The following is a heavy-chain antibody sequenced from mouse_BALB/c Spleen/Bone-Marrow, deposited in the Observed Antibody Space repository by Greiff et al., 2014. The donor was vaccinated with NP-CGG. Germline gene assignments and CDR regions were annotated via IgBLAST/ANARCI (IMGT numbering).Heavy chain of an antibody. D-gene: IGHD2-1*01. V-gene: IGHV1-7*01. CDR2: INPSTGYT. CDR3: ARGNPLYAMDY. Sequence: VQVVESGAELAKPGASVRMSCKASGYTFTSYWMHWVKQRPGQGLEWIGYINPSTGYTDYNQKFNDKATLTADKSSSTAYMQLSSLTSKDSAVYYCARGNPLYAMDYWGQGTSVTVSS. J-gene: IGHJ4*01. CDR1: GYTFTSYW.